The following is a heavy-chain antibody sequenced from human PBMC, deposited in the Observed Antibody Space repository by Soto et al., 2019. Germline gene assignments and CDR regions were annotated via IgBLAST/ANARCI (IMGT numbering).Heavy chain of an antibody. J-gene: IGHJ5*02. CDR1: GDSIISSDFY. V-gene: IGHV4-39*01. D-gene: IGHD3-3*02. Sequence: PSETLSLTCTVSGDSIISSDFYLGWVRQPPGKGLEWIGSIFYLGSSYYNPSLKSRVTMSVDTSKNQFSLRLRSVTAADTALYFCARHSLAIRKNNWFEPWGKGIMVTVXS. CDR3: ARHSLAIRKNNWFEP. CDR2: IFYLGSS.